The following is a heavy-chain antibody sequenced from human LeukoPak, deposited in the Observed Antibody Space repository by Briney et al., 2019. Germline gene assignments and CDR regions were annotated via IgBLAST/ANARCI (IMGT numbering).Heavy chain of an antibody. Sequence: GGSLRLSCAASGFVFNSHPMHWVRQAPGKGLECVSAISGTGHNTYYANSVKGRFTISRDNSRNTLYLQMGSLRAEDTALYYCAREEPAGSTDYWGQGTLVTVSS. CDR3: AREEPAGSTDY. D-gene: IGHD1-14*01. CDR2: ISGTGHNT. J-gene: IGHJ4*02. V-gene: IGHV3-64*01. CDR1: GFVFNSHP.